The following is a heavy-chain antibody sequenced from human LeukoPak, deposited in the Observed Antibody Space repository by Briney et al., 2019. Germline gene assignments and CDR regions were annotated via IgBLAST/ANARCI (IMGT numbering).Heavy chain of an antibody. CDR3: ARGRYSGNDYYLDY. D-gene: IGHD5-12*01. CDR1: GLTFNNYA. CDR2: ISYDGSNR. Sequence: GGSLRLSCAASGLTFNNYAMHWVRQAPGKGLEWVAVISYDGSNRFFTGSVKGRFTISRDNAKNSLYLRMNSLRADDTAVYHCARGRYSGNDYYLDYWGQGTLVIVSS. J-gene: IGHJ4*02. V-gene: IGHV3-30*04.